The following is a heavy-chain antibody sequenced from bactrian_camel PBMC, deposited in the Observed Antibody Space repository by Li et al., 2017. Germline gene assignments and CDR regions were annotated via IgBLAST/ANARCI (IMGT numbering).Heavy chain of an antibody. J-gene: IGHJ6*01. CDR3: ARSLQPFGQGPHQRFDS. Sequence: QVQLVESGGGSVQAGGSLRLSCGASDKIYKSNCVGWFRQAPGKEREGVATVYTGIGNTYYADSVKGRFAISQDTDKKAIYLQMNSLEPDDTAKYYCARSLQPFGQGPHQRFDSWGHGTQVTVS. V-gene: IGHV3S54*01. CDR2: VYTGIGNT. D-gene: IGHD1*01. CDR1: DKIYKSNC.